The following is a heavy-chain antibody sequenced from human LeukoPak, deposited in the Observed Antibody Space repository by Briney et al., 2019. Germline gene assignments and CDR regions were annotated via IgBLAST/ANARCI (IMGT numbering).Heavy chain of an antibody. CDR2: IYTGGST. D-gene: IGHD6-13*01. CDR1: GFTVSSNY. J-gene: IGHJ4*02. V-gene: IGHV3-66*01. CDR3: ARGTAIAAVGLRYYFDY. Sequence: PGGSLRLSCAASGFTVSSNYMSWVRQAPGKGLEWVSVIYTGGSTYYADSVKGRFTISRDNFKNTLYFQMDSLRAEDTAVYYCARGTAIAAVGLRYYFDYWGQGTLVTVSS.